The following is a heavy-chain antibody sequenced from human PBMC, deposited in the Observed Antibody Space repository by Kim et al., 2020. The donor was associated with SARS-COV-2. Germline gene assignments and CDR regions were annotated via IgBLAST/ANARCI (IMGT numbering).Heavy chain of an antibody. J-gene: IGHJ4*02. Sequence: SETLSLTCAVYGGSFSGYYWSWIRQPPGKGLEWIGEINHSGSTNYNPSLKSRVTISVDTSKNQFSLKLSSVTAADTDVYYCARGGSSGWYAYWGQGTLVT. CDR2: INHSGST. V-gene: IGHV4-34*01. CDR1: GGSFSGYY. D-gene: IGHD6-19*01. CDR3: ARGGSSGWYAY.